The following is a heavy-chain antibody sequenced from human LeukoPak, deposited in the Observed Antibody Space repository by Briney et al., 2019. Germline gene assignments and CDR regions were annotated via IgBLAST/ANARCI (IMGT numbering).Heavy chain of an antibody. CDR3: ARGGPAASFDF. CDR2: INAGNGNT. J-gene: IGHJ4*02. Sequence: GASVKVSCKASGGTFSSYAISWVRQAPGQGLEGMGWINAGNGNTKDSQKFQGRVTITRDTSASTAYMELSSLRSEDTAVYYCARGGPAASFDFWGQGTLVTVSS. V-gene: IGHV1-3*01. CDR1: GGTFSSYA. D-gene: IGHD2-2*01.